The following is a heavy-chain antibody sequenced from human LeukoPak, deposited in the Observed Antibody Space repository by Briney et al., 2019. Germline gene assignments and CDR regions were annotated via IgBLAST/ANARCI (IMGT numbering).Heavy chain of an antibody. Sequence: GGSLRLSCAASGFTFSDYYMSWIRQAPGKGLEWVSYISSSGSTIYYADSVKGRFTISRDNAKNSLYLQMNSLRAEDTAVYHCARVNSGSYLPYYYYYMDVWGKGTTVTVSS. V-gene: IGHV3-11*01. CDR1: GFTFSDYY. CDR3: ARVNSGSYLPYYYYYMDV. J-gene: IGHJ6*03. CDR2: ISSSGSTI. D-gene: IGHD1-26*01.